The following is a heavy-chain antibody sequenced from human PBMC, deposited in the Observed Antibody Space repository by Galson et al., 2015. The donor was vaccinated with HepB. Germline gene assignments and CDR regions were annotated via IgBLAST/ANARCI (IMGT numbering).Heavy chain of an antibody. D-gene: IGHD3-10*01. Sequence: SLRLSCAASGFTFNNYAMSWVRHAPGKGLEWVSAITGSGDKTYYGDSVKGRFTVSRDNSRNTLYLQMNSLRAEDTALYYCAKVPRNIITTVRGVIIAYFDSWGQGTLVTVSS. CDR1: GFTFNNYA. CDR3: AKVPRNIITTVRGVIIAYFDS. J-gene: IGHJ4*02. V-gene: IGHV3-23*01. CDR2: ITGSGDKT.